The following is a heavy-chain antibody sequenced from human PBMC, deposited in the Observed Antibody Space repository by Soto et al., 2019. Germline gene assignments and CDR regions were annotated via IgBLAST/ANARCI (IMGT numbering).Heavy chain of an antibody. J-gene: IGHJ4*02. CDR1: GFTFSSYA. V-gene: IGHV3-23*01. D-gene: IGHD2-21*02. Sequence: EVQLLESGGGLVQPGGSLRLSCAASGFTFSSYAMSWVRQAPGKGLEWVSAISGSGGSTYYADSVKGRFTISRDNSKKTLYRQMNRLRAEDTAVYYCAKDHAVVTRFPPCWGQGTLVTVSS. CDR3: AKDHAVVTRFPPC. CDR2: ISGSGGST.